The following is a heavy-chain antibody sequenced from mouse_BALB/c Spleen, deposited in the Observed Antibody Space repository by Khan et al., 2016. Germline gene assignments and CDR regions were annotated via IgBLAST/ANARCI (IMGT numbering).Heavy chain of an antibody. Sequence: QVQLQQSGAELMKPGASVKISCKATDYTFSNYWIEWIKERPGHGLEWIGEILPGSGTTNYNEKFKGTATFTAETSSNTACMQLSSLTSEDSAVYYCARGSYWGQGTLVTVSA. V-gene: IGHV1-9*01. J-gene: IGHJ3*01. CDR2: ILPGSGTT. CDR1: DYTFSNYW. CDR3: ARGSY.